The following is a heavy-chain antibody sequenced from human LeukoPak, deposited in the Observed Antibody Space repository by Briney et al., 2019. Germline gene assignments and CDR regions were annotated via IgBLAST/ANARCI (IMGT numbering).Heavy chain of an antibody. CDR3: ARTGTYYYGSGSYFGRKGFFDY. CDR1: GGSFRGYY. Sequence: PSETLSLTCAAYGGSFRGYYWSWIRQPPGKGLEWIGEINHSGSTNYNPSLKSRVTTSVDTSKNQFSLKLSSVTAADTAVYYCARTGTYYYGSGSYFGRKGFFDYWGQGTLVTVSS. CDR2: INHSGST. J-gene: IGHJ4*02. V-gene: IGHV4-34*01. D-gene: IGHD3-10*01.